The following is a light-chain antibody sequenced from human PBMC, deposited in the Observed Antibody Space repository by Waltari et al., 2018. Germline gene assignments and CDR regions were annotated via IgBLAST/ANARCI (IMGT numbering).Light chain of an antibody. V-gene: IGLV2-23*02. CDR2: EVS. Sequence: QSALTQPASVSGSPGQSTTIPCTGASSDVGKSNLSSRFHKNPGTAPTLLIYEVSNRPSGVSHRFAGSKSGNPASLTISGLRTEDEADYYCSSNAGGHVVFGSGTKVTVL. J-gene: IGLJ1*01. CDR3: SSNAGGHVV. CDR1: SSDVGKSNL.